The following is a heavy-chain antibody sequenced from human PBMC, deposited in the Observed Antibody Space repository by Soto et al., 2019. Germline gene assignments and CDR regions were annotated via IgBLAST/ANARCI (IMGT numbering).Heavy chain of an antibody. CDR3: ARVGGYYDSSVLGYYYYYGMDV. CDR2: ISRNGGSI. CDR1: GGSISSYY. V-gene: IGHV3-64*01. D-gene: IGHD3-22*01. Sequence: ETLSLTCTVSGGSISSYYWSWIRQPPGKGLEWVSGISRNGGSIDYANSVKGRFTISRDNSKNTLYLQMGSLRAEDMAVYYCARVGGYYDSSVLGYYYYYGMDVWGQGTTVTVSS. J-gene: IGHJ6*02.